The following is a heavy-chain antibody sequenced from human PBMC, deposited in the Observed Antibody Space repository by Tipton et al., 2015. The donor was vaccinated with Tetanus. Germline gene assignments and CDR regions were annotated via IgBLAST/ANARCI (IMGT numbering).Heavy chain of an antibody. V-gene: IGHV4-59*02. CDR1: GVSVTTYH. CDR2: ITDTGRT. J-gene: IGHJ4*02. Sequence: TLSLTCNVSGVSVTTYHWSWIRQPPGKGLKWIGYITDTGRTNYSPSLRNRLTISIDTSKTHFSLRLDSVTAADTAVYYCATDRRGPGEVRGLDNWGQGTLVTVSS. D-gene: IGHD3-10*01. CDR3: ATDRRGPGEVRGLDN.